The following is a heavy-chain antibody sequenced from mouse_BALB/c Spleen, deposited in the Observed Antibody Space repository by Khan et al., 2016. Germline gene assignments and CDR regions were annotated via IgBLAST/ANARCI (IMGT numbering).Heavy chain of an antibody. CDR1: GYTFTNYG. CDR3: ARSEDRYDVSPWFAY. CDR2: INTYTGEP. V-gene: IGHV9-3-1*01. D-gene: IGHD2-14*01. J-gene: IGHJ3*01. Sequence: QIQLVQSGPELKKPGETVKISCKASGYTFTNYGMNWVKQAPGKGLKWMGWINTYTGEPTYADDFKGRFAFSLETSASTAYLLINNLKNEDTATYFCARSEDRYDVSPWFAYWGQGTLVTVSA.